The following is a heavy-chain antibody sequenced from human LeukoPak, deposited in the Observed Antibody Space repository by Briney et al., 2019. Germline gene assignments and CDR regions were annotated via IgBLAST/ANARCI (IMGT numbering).Heavy chain of an antibody. Sequence: GGSLRLSCAASGFTFSSYAMSWVRQAPGKGLEWVSGISGSGSITYYADSVKGRFTISRDNSKNTLYLQMNSLRAEDTAVYYCAKDLYGDYNNDYWGQGTLVTVSS. D-gene: IGHD4-17*01. V-gene: IGHV3-23*01. J-gene: IGHJ4*02. CDR1: GFTFSSYA. CDR2: ISGSGSIT. CDR3: AKDLYGDYNNDY.